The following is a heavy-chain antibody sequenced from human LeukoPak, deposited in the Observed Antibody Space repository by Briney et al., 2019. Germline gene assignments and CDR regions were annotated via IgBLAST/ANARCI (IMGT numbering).Heavy chain of an antibody. D-gene: IGHD2-2*01. J-gene: IGHJ4*02. CDR1: GGSISSYY. CDR3: AREIVVVPAAYDY. Sequence: SETLSLTCTVSGGSISSYYWSWIRQPPGKGLVWIGYIYYSGSTNYNPSLKSRVTISVDTSKNQFSLKLSSVTAADTAVYYCAREIVVVPAAYDYWGQGTLVTISS. V-gene: IGHV4-59*01. CDR2: IYYSGST.